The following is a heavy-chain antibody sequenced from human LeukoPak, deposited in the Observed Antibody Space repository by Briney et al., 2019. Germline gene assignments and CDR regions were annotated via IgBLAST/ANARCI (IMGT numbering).Heavy chain of an antibody. CDR2: INPNSGGT. V-gene: IGHV1-2*02. CDR1: GYTFTGYY. J-gene: IGHJ4*02. CDR3: ARVENWNDVRNFDY. Sequence: GASVKVSCKASGYTFTGYYMHWVRQAPGQGLEWMGWINPNSGGTNYAQKFQGRVTMTRDTSISTAYMELSRLRSDDTAVYYCARVENWNDVRNFDYWGQGTLVTVSS. D-gene: IGHD1-1*01.